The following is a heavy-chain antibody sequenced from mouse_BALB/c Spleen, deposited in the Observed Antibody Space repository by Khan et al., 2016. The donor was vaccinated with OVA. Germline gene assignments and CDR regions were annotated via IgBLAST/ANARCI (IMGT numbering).Heavy chain of an antibody. J-gene: IGHJ2*01. CDR1: GYSFTGYF. D-gene: IGHD1-1*01. Sequence: VQLQQSGPVLVRPGASVKISCKASGYSFTGYFMNWVMQSHGKSLEWIGRINPHIGETFYNQRFKDKATLTVDESSSTAHMELRSLASEDSSVYYCTRLYRSDFDYWGQGTTLTVSS. CDR3: TRLYRSDFDY. V-gene: IGHV1-20*02. CDR2: INPHIGET.